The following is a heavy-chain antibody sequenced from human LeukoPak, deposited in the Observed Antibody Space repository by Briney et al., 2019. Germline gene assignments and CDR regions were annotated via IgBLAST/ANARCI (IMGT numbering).Heavy chain of an antibody. J-gene: IGHJ4*02. CDR1: GFTFTGYY. Sequence: ASVKVSCQASGFTFTGYYTHWVRQAPGQGLAWMGWINPNSGGTNYAQKFQGRVTMTRDTSITTAYMELSRLSSDDTAVYYCARDWVTGTPSVYWGQGTLVTVSS. V-gene: IGHV1-2*02. CDR2: INPNSGGT. CDR3: ARDWVTGTPSVY. D-gene: IGHD1-20*01.